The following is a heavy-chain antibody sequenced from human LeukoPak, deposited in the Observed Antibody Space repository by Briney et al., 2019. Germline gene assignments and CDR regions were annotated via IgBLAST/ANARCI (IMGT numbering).Heavy chain of an antibody. CDR3: ARDPGVSGGGNPGAFDI. D-gene: IGHD4-23*01. CDR2: ISGWGAT. J-gene: IGHJ3*02. CDR1: GFTFSAHY. V-gene: IGHV3-11*04. Sequence: GGSLRLSCAASGFTFSAHYMTWIRQAPGKGLEWVSYISGWGATYYADSVKGRFTISRDNAKNSLCLQMNSLTADDTAVYYCARDPGVSGGGNPGAFDIWGQGTLVAVSS.